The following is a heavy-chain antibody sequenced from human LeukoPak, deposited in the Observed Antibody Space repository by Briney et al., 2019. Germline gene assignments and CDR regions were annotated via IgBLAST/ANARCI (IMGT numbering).Heavy chain of an antibody. J-gene: IGHJ4*02. Sequence: GGSLRLSCAASGFTFSSYAMSWVRQAPGKGLEWVSAISGSGGSTYYADSVKGRFTISRDNSKNTLYLQMNSLRAEDTAVYYCAKAWSVLMVYAIIGDYFDYWGQGTLVTVSS. CDR2: ISGSGGST. D-gene: IGHD2-8*01. CDR1: GFTFSSYA. CDR3: AKAWSVLMVYAIIGDYFDY. V-gene: IGHV3-23*01.